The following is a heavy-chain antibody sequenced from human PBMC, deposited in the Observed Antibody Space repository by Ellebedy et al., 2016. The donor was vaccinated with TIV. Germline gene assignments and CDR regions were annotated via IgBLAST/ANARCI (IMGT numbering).Heavy chain of an antibody. V-gene: IGHV1-69*04. J-gene: IGHJ5*02. CDR3: AREPSGVGWYDSSWFDP. CDR1: GGTFSRHV. CDR2: IIPILGIA. D-gene: IGHD6-19*01. Sequence: AASVRVSCKASGGTFSRHVISWVRQAPGQGLEWMGRIIPILGIANYAQKFQGRVTITADKSTSTAYMELSSLRSGDTAVYYCAREPSGVGWYDSSWFDPWGQGTLVTVSS.